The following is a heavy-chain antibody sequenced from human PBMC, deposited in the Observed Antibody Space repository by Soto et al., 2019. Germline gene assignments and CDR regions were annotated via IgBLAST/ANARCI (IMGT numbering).Heavy chain of an antibody. Sequence: GESLKISCKGSGYSFTSYWIGWVRQMPGKGLEWMGIIYPGDSDTRYSPSFQGQVTISADKSISTAYLQWSSLKASDTAMYYCARHFSHSDYDFWSGYYMRWFDPWGQGTLVTVSS. CDR1: GYSFTSYW. V-gene: IGHV5-51*01. CDR3: ARHFSHSDYDFWSGYYMRWFDP. D-gene: IGHD3-3*01. J-gene: IGHJ5*02. CDR2: IYPGDSDT.